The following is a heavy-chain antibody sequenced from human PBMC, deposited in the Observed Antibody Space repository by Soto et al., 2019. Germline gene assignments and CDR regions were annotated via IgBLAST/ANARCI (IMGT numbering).Heavy chain of an antibody. CDR1: GFTFSSNP. V-gene: IGHV3-30-3*01. CDR3: ARGSGSYSGSGDY. Sequence: QVQLVESGGGVVQPGRSLRLSCAASGFTFSSNPMHWVRQAPGKGLEWAAVISSDGNKKYYADSVRGRITISRDNSENTLYLQMNSLGAEDTAVYYCARGSGSYSGSGDYWGQGTLVIVSS. D-gene: IGHD1-26*01. J-gene: IGHJ4*02. CDR2: ISSDGNKK.